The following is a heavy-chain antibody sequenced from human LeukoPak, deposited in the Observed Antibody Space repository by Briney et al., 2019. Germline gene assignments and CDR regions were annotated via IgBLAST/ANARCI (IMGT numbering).Heavy chain of an antibody. J-gene: IGHJ6*03. CDR1: GGSISSYY. CDR3: ARDFGINYGDYYYYYMDV. V-gene: IGHV4-59*01. D-gene: IGHD4-17*01. CDR2: IYYSGST. Sequence: SETLSLTCTVSGGSISSYYWSWIRQPPGKGLEWIGYIYYSGSTNYNPSLKSRVAISVDTSKNQFSLKLSSVTAEDTAVYYCARDFGINYGDYYYYYMDVWGKGTTVTVSS.